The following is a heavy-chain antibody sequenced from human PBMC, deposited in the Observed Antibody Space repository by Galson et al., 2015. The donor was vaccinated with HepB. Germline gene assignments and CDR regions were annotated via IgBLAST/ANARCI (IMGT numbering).Heavy chain of an antibody. CDR1: GGSISSGGYY. Sequence: TLSLTCTVSGGSISSGGYYWSWIRQHPGKGLEWIGYIYYSGSTYYNPSLKSRVTISVDTSKNQFSLKLSSVTAADTAVYYCARARLSGHTQKDAFDIWGQGTMVTVSS. V-gene: IGHV4-31*03. D-gene: IGHD5-12*01. CDR3: ARARLSGHTQKDAFDI. CDR2: IYYSGST. J-gene: IGHJ3*02.